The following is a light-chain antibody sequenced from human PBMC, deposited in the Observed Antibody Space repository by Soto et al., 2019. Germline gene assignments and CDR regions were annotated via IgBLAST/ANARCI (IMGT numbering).Light chain of an antibody. V-gene: IGKV3D-15*01. J-gene: IGKJ4*01. Sequence: EIVMTQSPATLSVSPGERVTLSCRASQSINSNLAWYQQKPGQAPRVLIYGASSRASGIPDRFSGSGSGTDFTLTISRLEHDDFALYYCQQYHNWPPLTFGGGTRVEIK. CDR3: QQYHNWPPLT. CDR2: GAS. CDR1: QSINSN.